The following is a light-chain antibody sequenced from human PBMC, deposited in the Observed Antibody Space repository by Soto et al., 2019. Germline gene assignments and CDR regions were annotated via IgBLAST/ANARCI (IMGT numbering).Light chain of an antibody. V-gene: IGKV4-1*01. CDR1: QSIXYXSXXXNX. Sequence: DIVMTQSPDSLAVSLGERATINCKSSQSIXYXSXXXNXLAWFQQQPGQPPKLLIYWASTRESGVPDRFTGSGSGTDFTLTISSLQAEDVAVYYCQQYYSSVVTFGQGTRLEIK. CDR2: WAS. CDR3: QQYYSSVVT. J-gene: IGKJ5*01.